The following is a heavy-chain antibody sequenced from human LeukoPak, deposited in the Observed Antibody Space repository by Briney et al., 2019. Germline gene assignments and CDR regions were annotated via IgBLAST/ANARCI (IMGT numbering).Heavy chain of an antibody. V-gene: IGHV1-69*05. CDR2: IIPIFGTA. CDR3: TRVALRHAFDI. CDR1: GGTFSSYA. Sequence: GASVKVSCKASGGTFSSYAISWVRQAPGQGLEWMGGIIPIFGTANYAQKFQGRGTITTDQSTRTGYLELSGLRAWDTSARLCTRVALRHAFDIWGQGTMVTVSS. J-gene: IGHJ3*02.